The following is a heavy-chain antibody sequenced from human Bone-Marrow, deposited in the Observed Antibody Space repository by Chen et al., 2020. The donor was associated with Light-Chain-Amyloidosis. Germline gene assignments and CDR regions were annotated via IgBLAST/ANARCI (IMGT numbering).Heavy chain of an antibody. Sequence: EVQLEQSGPEVKKPGESLKISCKGSGYTFPNYWIGWVRQMPGKGLEWMGVIYPDDSAASYSPSFEGQVTISADQSIATAYLQWRSLKSSDTAMYYCARRRDGYNFDYWGQGALVTVSS. J-gene: IGHJ4*02. D-gene: IGHD5-12*01. CDR1: GYTFPNYW. CDR3: ARRRDGYNFDY. V-gene: IGHV5-51*01. CDR2: IYPDDSAA.